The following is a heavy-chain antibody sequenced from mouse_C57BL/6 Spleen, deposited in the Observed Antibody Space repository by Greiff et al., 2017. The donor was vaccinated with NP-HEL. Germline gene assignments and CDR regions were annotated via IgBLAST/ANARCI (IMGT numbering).Heavy chain of an antibody. Sequence: EVHLVESGGDLVKPGGSLKLSCAASGFTFSSYGMSWVRQTPDKRLEWFATISSGGSYTYYQDSVKGRSTISRDNAKNTLYLQMSSLKSEDTAMYYCARQASTGYFDYWGQGTTLTVSS. J-gene: IGHJ2*01. V-gene: IGHV5-6*01. CDR3: ARQASTGYFDY. CDR1: GFTFSSYG. D-gene: IGHD1-1*01. CDR2: ISSGGSYT.